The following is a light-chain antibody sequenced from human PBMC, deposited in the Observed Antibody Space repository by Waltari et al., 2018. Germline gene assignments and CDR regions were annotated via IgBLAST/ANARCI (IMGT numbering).Light chain of an antibody. Sequence: QSALPQPPSASGSPGQSVPIPCTGTTSDVGGYNYFSWYQQYPGKAPKLIIYEVSKRPSGVPDRFSVSKSGNTASLTVSGLQAEDEADYYCSSYAGSNMVIFGGGTKLTVL. CDR2: EVS. CDR3: SSYAGSNMVI. CDR1: TSDVGGYNY. V-gene: IGLV2-8*01. J-gene: IGLJ2*01.